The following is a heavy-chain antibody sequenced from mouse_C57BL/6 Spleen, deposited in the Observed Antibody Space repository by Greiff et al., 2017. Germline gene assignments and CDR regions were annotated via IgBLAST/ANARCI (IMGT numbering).Heavy chain of an antibody. CDR1: GYTFTSYT. D-gene: IGHD2-14*01. CDR2: INPSSGYT. CDR3: ARGEYDGAWFAY. Sequence: VQLQESGAELARPGASVKMSCKASGYTFTSYTMHWVKQRPGQGLEWIGNINPSSGYTKYNQKFKDKATLTADKSSSTAYMQLSSLTSEDSAVYYCARGEYDGAWFAYWGQGTLVTVSA. J-gene: IGHJ3*01. V-gene: IGHV1-4*01.